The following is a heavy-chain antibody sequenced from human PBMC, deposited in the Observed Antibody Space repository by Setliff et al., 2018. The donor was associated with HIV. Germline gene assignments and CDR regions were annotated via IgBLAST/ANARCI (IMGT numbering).Heavy chain of an antibody. D-gene: IGHD2-15*01. J-gene: IGHJ5*02. Sequence: GGSLRLSCAASGFTFSNYAMIWVRQAPGKGLEWLANINQDGSEQNSADSLKGRFSVSKDNAKNSLSLQMNSLRAEDTAVYYCARGGAIGVSVGATWGQGTLVTVSS. CDR1: GFTFSNYA. V-gene: IGHV3-7*01. CDR2: INQDGSEQ. CDR3: ARGGAIGVSVGAT.